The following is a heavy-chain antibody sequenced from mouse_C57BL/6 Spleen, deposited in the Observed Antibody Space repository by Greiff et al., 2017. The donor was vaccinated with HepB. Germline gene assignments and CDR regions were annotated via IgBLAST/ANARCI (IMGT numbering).Heavy chain of an antibody. CDR2: ISYDGSN. Sequence: EVQLVESGPGLVKPSQSLSLTCSVTGYSITSGYYWNWIRQFPGNKLEWMGYISYDGSNNYNPSLKNRISITRDTSKNQFFLKLNSVTTEDTATYYCARDWDRIDYFDYWGQGTTLTVSS. CDR1: GYSITSGYY. CDR3: ARDWDRIDYFDY. J-gene: IGHJ2*01. D-gene: IGHD3-3*01. V-gene: IGHV3-6*01.